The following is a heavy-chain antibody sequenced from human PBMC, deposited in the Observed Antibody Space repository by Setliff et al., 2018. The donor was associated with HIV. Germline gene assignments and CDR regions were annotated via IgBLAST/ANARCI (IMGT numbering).Heavy chain of an antibody. Sequence: ASVKVSCKASGYTFTSYPMHWVRQAPGQGLEWMGVINTSGGSAGYAEKFRGRVTMTRDTSTSTVYMDLRNLRSEDTAVYYCARDSTDGSGFPGPPSFWGQGTLVTVSS. CDR2: INTSGGSA. CDR1: GYTFTSYP. V-gene: IGHV1-46*01. J-gene: IGHJ4*02. CDR3: ARDSTDGSGFPGPPSF. D-gene: IGHD3-22*01.